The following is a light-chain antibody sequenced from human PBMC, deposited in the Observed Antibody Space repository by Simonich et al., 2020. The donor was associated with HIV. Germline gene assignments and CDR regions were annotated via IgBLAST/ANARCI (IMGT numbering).Light chain of an antibody. J-gene: IGKJ4*01. CDR1: QSSTNY. V-gene: IGKV1-39*01. CDR2: AAS. Sequence: DIQMTQSPSSLSASVGDRATITCRESQSSTNYLTWFKQKPGKAPRLLIYAASSLQSGVPSRFSGSGSGTDFTLSISSLQPEDFATYYCQQSYNTLLTFGGGTKVEIK. CDR3: QQSYNTLLT.